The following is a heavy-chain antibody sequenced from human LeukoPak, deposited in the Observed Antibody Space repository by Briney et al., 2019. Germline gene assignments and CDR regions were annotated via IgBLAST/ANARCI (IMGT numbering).Heavy chain of an antibody. CDR2: ISNDGSNK. CDR3: AKDVGSSTTFGVVIIRGEGYYFDY. V-gene: IGHV3-30*04. Sequence: GGSLRLSCAASGFTFSNYAIHWVRQAPGKGLEWVAIISNDGSNKYYADSVKGRFTISRDNSKSTLYLQMNSLRAEDTAVYYCAKDVGSSTTFGVVIIRGEGYYFDYWGQGTLVTVSS. D-gene: IGHD3-3*01. J-gene: IGHJ4*02. CDR1: GFTFSNYA.